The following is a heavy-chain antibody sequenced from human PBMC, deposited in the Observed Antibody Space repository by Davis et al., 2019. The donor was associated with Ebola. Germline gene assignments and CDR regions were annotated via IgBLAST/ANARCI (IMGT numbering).Heavy chain of an antibody. CDR3: ATTYYYDSSVYFQH. V-gene: IGHV4-59*01. CDR1: GGSISSYY. J-gene: IGHJ1*01. Sequence: LETLSLTCTVSGGSISSYYWSWIRQPPGKGLEWIGYIYYSGSTNYNPSLKSRVTISVDTSKNQFSLKLSSVTAADTAVYYCATTYYYDSSVYFQHWGQGTLVTVSS. CDR2: IYYSGST. D-gene: IGHD3-22*01.